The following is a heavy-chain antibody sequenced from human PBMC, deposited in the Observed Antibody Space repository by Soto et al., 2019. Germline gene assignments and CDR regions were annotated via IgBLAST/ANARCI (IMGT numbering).Heavy chain of an antibody. CDR1: GGSITSGGYY. CDR3: VRDGKYAYADPTVCNRNYYGMDF. CDR2: IYSSSSS. D-gene: IGHD3-16*01. Sequence: PWETLSLTCTLSGGSITSGGYYWSWMRQHPGPGLEWIGYIYSSSSSYYNPSRKSRVTISVDTSKNYFYLKLIPVTAAATADSYCVRDGKYAYADPTVCNRNYYGMDFWGQGNTVTFSS. V-gene: IGHV4-31*03. J-gene: IGHJ6*02.